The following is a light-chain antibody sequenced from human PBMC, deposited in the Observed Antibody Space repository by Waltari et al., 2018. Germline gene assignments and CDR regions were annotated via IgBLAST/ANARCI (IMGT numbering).Light chain of an antibody. CDR3: CSYGGTYSWV. V-gene: IGLV2-11*01. CDR1: SSDVGGSNF. CDR2: DVS. J-gene: IGLJ3*02. Sequence: QSALTQPRSVSGSPGQSVPISCTGTSSDVGGSNFFPWYQQHPGKAPKLMIYDVSKRPSGVPDRFSGSKSGNTASLTISGLQAEDEADYYCCSYGGTYSWVFGGGTKLTVL.